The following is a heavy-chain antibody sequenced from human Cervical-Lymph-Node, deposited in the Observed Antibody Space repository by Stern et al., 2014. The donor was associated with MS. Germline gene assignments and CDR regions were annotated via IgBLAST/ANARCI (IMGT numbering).Heavy chain of an antibody. CDR1: GFTFSSYG. Sequence: VQLVESGGGVVQPGRSLRLSCAASGFTFSSYGMYWVRQAPGKGLAWVAVISYDGSNKYYADSVKGRFTISRDNSKNTLYLQMNSLRAEDTAVYYCAKDVDSGYDFGRYYGMDVWGQGTTVTVSS. CDR2: ISYDGSNK. D-gene: IGHD5-12*01. J-gene: IGHJ6*02. V-gene: IGHV3-30*18. CDR3: AKDVDSGYDFGRYYGMDV.